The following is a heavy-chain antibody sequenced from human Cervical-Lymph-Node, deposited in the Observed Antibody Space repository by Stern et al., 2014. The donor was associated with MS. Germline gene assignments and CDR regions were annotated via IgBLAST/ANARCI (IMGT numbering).Heavy chain of an antibody. J-gene: IGHJ4*02. CDR3: ARHRSLGVTPFFHY. V-gene: IGHV1-69*01. CDR2: INPILGTT. Sequence: VQLVESGTEVKKPGSSVTVSCQASGGTFRNFAIAWVRQAPGQGLEWMGVINPILGTTSDAQNFQGRVTITADDFTTTVYMELRSLRSEDTAVYYCARHRSLGVTPFFHYWGQGTLLTVS. D-gene: IGHD3-10*01. CDR1: GGTFRNFA.